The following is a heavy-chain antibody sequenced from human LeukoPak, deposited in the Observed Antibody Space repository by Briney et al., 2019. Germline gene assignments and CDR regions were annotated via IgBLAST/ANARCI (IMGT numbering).Heavy chain of an antibody. J-gene: IGHJ4*02. D-gene: IGHD3-22*01. CDR3: AKDGEAVVVIQLDY. CDR1: GFDFSSYG. CDR2: FSASSTST. V-gene: IGHV3-23*01. Sequence: GGSLRLSCAASGFDFSSYGMSWVSQSPGKGLEWVSTFSASSTSTYYADSVKGRFAISRDNSKNTLYLQMNSLRAEDTAVYYCAKDGEAVVVIQLDYWGQGTLVTVSS.